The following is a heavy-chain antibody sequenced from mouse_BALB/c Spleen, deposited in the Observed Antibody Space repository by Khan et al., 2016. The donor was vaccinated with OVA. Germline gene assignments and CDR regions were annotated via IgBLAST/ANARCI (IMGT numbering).Heavy chain of an antibody. CDR2: ISYSGNT. CDR3: ARVYGGDVDY. V-gene: IGHV3-2*02. CDR1: GYSITTDYA. Sequence: EVQLQESGPGLVKPSQSLSLTCTVTGYSITTDYAWNWLRQFPGNKLEWMGFISYSGNTKYNPYLKSRISITRDTSKNQFFLQLKSVTTEDTARYYCARVYGGDVDYWGQGTTLTVSS. J-gene: IGHJ2*01. D-gene: IGHD1-1*01.